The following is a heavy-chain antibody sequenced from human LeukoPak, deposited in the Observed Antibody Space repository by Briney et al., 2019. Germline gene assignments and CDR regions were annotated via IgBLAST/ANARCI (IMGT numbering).Heavy chain of an antibody. D-gene: IGHD5-18*01. CDR1: GFTVSSNY. V-gene: IGHV3-23*01. CDR3: AKGDKPVIAMVKFDY. J-gene: IGHJ4*02. CDR2: ISGSGGST. Sequence: GGSLRLSCAASGFTVSSNYMSWVRQAPGKGLEWVSAISGSGGSTYYADSVKGRFTISRDNSKNTLYLQMNSLRAEDTAVYYCAKGDKPVIAMVKFDYWGQGTLVTVSS.